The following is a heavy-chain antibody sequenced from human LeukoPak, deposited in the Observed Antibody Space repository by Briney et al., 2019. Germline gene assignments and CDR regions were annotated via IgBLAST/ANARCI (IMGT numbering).Heavy chain of an antibody. J-gene: IGHJ4*02. D-gene: IGHD3-10*01. Sequence: GGSLRLSCAASGFTFSTYWMHWVRQAPGKGLVWVSRIKSDGSSTNYADSVKGRFTISRDNSKNTLYLQMNSLRAEDTAVYYCAKDLSLLWFGELLLGNYWGQGTLVTVSS. V-gene: IGHV3-74*01. CDR1: GFTFSTYW. CDR3: AKDLSLLWFGELLLGNY. CDR2: IKSDGSST.